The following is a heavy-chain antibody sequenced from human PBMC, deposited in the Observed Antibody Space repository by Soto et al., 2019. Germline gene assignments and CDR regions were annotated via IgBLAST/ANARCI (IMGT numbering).Heavy chain of an antibody. Sequence: SVKVSCKASGGTFSSYAISWVRQAPGQGLEWMGGIIPIFGTANYAQKFQGRVTITADESTSTAYMELSSLRSEDTAVYYCARERVTSSPHYYFDYWGQGTLVTVSS. V-gene: IGHV1-69*13. J-gene: IGHJ4*02. D-gene: IGHD6-13*01. CDR3: ARERVTSSPHYYFDY. CDR2: IIPIFGTA. CDR1: GGTFSSYA.